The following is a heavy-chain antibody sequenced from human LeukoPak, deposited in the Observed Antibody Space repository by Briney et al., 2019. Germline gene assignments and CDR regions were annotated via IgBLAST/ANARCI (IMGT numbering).Heavy chain of an antibody. J-gene: IGHJ4*02. Sequence: PSETLSLTCAVYGGSFSGYYWSWIRQPPGKGLEWIGEINHSGSTNYNPSLKRRVTISVDTSKNQFSLKLSSVTAADTAVYYCARGGLTGGFDYWGQGTLVTVSS. V-gene: IGHV4-34*01. D-gene: IGHD1-14*01. CDR3: ARGGLTGGFDY. CDR2: INHSGST. CDR1: GGSFSGYY.